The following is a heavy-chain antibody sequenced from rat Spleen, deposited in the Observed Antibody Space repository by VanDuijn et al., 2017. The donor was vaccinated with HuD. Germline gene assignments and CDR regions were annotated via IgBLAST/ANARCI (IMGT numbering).Heavy chain of an antibody. CDR2: ITTAGGNT. CDR1: GFTFSSFA. Sequence: EVQLVESDGGLVQPGRSLKLSCAASGFTFSSFAMAWVRQAPTKGLEWVASITTAGGNTYYRDSVKGRFTISRDNAKSTLFLQMNSLRSEDTATYYCTRGGLYYFDYWGQGVMVTVSS. J-gene: IGHJ2*01. V-gene: IGHV5S23*01. CDR3: TRGGLYYFDY.